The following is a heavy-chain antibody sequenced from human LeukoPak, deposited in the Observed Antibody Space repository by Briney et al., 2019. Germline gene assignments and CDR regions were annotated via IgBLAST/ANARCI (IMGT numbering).Heavy chain of an antibody. Sequence: GASVKVSCKASGYTFTSYNINWVRQATGQGLEWMGWMNPNSGNTDSAQKFQGRVTMTRNTSISTAYMELSNLRSEDTAVYYCVRGLGNYWGQGTLVTVSS. CDR1: GYTFTSYN. CDR3: VRGLGNY. J-gene: IGHJ4*02. V-gene: IGHV1-8*01. CDR2: MNPNSGNT.